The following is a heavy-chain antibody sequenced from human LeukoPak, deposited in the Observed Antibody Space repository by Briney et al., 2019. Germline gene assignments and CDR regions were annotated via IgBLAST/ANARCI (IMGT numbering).Heavy chain of an antibody. CDR2: ISYDGSNK. D-gene: IGHD5-24*01. V-gene: IGHV3-30*18. CDR1: GFTFSSYG. Sequence: PGRSLRLSCAASGFTFSSYGMHWVRQAPGKGLEWVAVISYDGSNKYYADSVKGRFTISRDNSKNTLYLQMNSLRAEDTAVYYCAKTLRDGYNFEAFDIWGQGTMVTVSS. CDR3: AKTLRDGYNFEAFDI. J-gene: IGHJ3*02.